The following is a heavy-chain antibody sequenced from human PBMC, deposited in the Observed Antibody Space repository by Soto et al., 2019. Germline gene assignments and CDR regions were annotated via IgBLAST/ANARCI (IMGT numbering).Heavy chain of an antibody. D-gene: IGHD5-18*01. CDR2: IYYSGST. CDR1: GGSISSGGYY. Sequence: KPSETLSLTCTVSGGSISSGGYYWSWIRQHPGKGLEWIGYIYYSGSTYYNPSLKSRVTISVDTSKNQFSLKLSSVTAADTAVYYCAREQGRGYSYGNGAFDIGGQGTMVTVSS. V-gene: IGHV4-31*03. CDR3: AREQGRGYSYGNGAFDI. J-gene: IGHJ3*02.